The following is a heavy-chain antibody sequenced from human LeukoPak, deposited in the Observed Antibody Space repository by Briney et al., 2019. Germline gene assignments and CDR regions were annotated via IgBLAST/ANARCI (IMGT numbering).Heavy chain of an antibody. CDR1: RFTFSTYW. Sequence: GGSLRLSCAASRFTFSTYWMSWVRQAPGKGLEWVANIMQDGSEKNYVDSVKGRFTISRDNAKNSLYLQMNSLRAEDTAVYYCARTPVQLERRRGWGFDYWGQGTLVTVSS. J-gene: IGHJ4*02. CDR2: IMQDGSEK. CDR3: ARTPVQLERRRGWGFDY. V-gene: IGHV3-7*05. D-gene: IGHD1-1*01.